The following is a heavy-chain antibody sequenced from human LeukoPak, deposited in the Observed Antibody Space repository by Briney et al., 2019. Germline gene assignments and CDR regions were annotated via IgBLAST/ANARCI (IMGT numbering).Heavy chain of an antibody. CDR3: TRSSSTWHTWYLGL. D-gene: IGHD6-13*01. V-gene: IGHV1-18*01. J-gene: IGHJ2*01. CDR2: ISGYSGDT. Sequence: GASVKVSCKVSGHTFTSFGISWVRQAPGQGLEWMGRISGYSGDTKYAQKLQSRVTMTTDPSTSTAYMELRSLRSDDTAVYFCTRSSSTWHTWYLGLWGRGTLVTVSS. CDR1: GHTFTSFG.